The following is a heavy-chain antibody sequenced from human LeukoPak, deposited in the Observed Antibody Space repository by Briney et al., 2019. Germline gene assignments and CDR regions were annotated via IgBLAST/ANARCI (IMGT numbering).Heavy chain of an antibody. V-gene: IGHV3-30*04. CDR3: AGLWFGELLPFDY. J-gene: IGHJ4*02. D-gene: IGHD3-10*01. CDR2: ISYDGSNK. Sequence: PGRSLRLSCAASGFTFSSYAMHWVRQAPGKGLEWVAVISYDGSNKYYADSVKGRFTISRDNSKNTLYLQMNSLRAEDTAVYYCAGLWFGELLPFDYWGQGTLVTVSS. CDR1: GFTFSSYA.